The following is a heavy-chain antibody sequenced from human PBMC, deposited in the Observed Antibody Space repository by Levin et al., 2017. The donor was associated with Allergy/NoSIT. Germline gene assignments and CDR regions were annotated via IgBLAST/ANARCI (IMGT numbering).Heavy chain of an antibody. CDR2: ITPNSGGT. Sequence: ASVKVSCNASGYTFSGYYIHWVRQAPGQGLEWMGWITPNSGGTNYAQKFQGRVTLTRDTSISTVYMELSRLRSDDTAVYYCARGPGGSLDYWGQGTLVTVSS. CDR1: GYTFSGYY. D-gene: IGHD3-16*01. CDR3: ARGPGGSLDY. V-gene: IGHV1-2*02. J-gene: IGHJ4*02.